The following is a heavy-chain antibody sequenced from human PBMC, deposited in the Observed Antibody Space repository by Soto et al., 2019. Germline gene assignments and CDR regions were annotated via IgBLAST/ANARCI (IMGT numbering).Heavy chain of an antibody. CDR1: GGSFSGYY. D-gene: IGHD2-15*01. CDR3: ERQYCSGGSCYLYFDY. V-gene: IGHV4-34*01. J-gene: IGHJ4*02. Sequence: PSETLSLTCAVYGGSFSGYYWSWIRQPPGKGLEWIGEINHSGSTNYNPSLKSRVTISVDTSKNQFSLKLSSVTAADTAVYYRERQYCSGGSCYLYFDYWGQGTLVTVSS. CDR2: INHSGST.